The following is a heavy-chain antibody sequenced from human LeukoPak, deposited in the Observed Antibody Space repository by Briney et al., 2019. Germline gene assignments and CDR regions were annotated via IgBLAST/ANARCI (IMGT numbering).Heavy chain of an antibody. CDR2: IYSGGST. Sequence: PGGSLRLSCAASGFTVSSNYMSWVRQAPGKGLEWVSVIYSGGSTYYADSVKGRFTISRDNAKNSLYLQMNSLRAEDTAVYYCARPLTADCSGGSCYPPYGMDVWGQGATVTVSS. D-gene: IGHD2-15*01. CDR1: GFTVSSNY. CDR3: ARPLTADCSGGSCYPPYGMDV. V-gene: IGHV3-53*01. J-gene: IGHJ6*02.